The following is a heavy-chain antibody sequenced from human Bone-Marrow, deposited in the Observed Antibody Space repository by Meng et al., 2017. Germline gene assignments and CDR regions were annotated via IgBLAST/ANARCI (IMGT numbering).Heavy chain of an antibody. Sequence: QVQLVQLGATVKEPGASVKVSCKASEYTFTSYAMHWVRQAPGQRLDWMGWINAGNGNTKYSQKFQGRVTITRDTSASTAYMELSSLRSEDTAVYYCARRTAVSGMTFDYWGQGTLVTVSS. V-gene: IGHV1-3*01. CDR3: ARRTAVSGMTFDY. J-gene: IGHJ4*02. CDR1: EYTFTSYA. D-gene: IGHD4-17*01. CDR2: INAGNGNT.